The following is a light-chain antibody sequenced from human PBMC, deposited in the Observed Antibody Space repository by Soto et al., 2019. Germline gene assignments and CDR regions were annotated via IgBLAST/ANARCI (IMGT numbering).Light chain of an antibody. V-gene: IGLV2-14*01. CDR3: SSSTSSNTLV. J-gene: IGLJ3*02. CDR1: KNDIGSSDY. CDR2: GVS. Sequence: QSVLTQPASVSASPGQSITISCTGGKNDIGSSDYVSWYQQHPGKAPKLIIYGVSNRPSGTSDRFSGSKSGNTASLTISGLQADDEADYYCSSSTSSNTLVFCGGTKLTVL.